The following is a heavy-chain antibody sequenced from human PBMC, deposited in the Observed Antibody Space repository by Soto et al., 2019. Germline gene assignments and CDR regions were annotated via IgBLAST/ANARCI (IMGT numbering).Heavy chain of an antibody. CDR3: VADLPVDRTNRRCYY. J-gene: IGHJ4*02. V-gene: IGHV3-15*07. CDR1: GLTFTYAW. Sequence: EVQLLESGGGFVEPGGSLRLSCAASGLTFTYAWMSWVRQAPGKGLEWVGRIKSKPDGGTMDYAAPVKGRFTVPRDDSKNTLSLHMSSLHREDTAMYYCVADLPVDRTNRRCYYWGQGTLVTVSS. CDR2: IKSKPDGGTM.